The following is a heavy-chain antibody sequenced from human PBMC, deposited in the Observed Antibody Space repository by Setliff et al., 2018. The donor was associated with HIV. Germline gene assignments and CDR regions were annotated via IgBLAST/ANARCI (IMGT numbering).Heavy chain of an antibody. J-gene: IGHJ4*02. CDR2: IYASGST. V-gene: IGHV4-61*02. CDR3: ARHSPSDY. Sequence: SETLSLTCTVSGGSISSDDYSWNWIRQPAGKGLEWIGRIYASGSTNYNPSLRSRAAISVDSSKNQFSLRLSSVTAADTAVYYCARHSPSDYWGQGTLVTVSS. CDR1: GGSISSDDYS.